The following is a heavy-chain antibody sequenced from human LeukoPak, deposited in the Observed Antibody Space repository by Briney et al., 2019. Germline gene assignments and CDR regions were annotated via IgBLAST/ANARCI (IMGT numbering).Heavy chain of an antibody. CDR3: ARGRPWGRTRGYPLDP. V-gene: IGHV4-34*01. Sequence: PSETLYLTCAVYGGSFSGYYWSWIRQPPGKGLEWIGEINHSGSTNYNPSLKSRVTISVDTSKNQFSLKLSSVTAADTAVYYCARGRPWGRTRGYPLDPWGQGTLVTVSS. J-gene: IGHJ5*02. CDR2: INHSGST. CDR1: GGSFSGYY. D-gene: IGHD5-12*01.